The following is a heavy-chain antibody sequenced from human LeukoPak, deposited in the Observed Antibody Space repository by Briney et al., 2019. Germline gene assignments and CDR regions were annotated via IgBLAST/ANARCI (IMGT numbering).Heavy chain of an antibody. V-gene: IGHV3-7*01. J-gene: IGHJ4*02. Sequence: GGSLRLSCTASGFTFSNFWMGWVRQAPGKGLEWVANIKQDETEKFYLGSVKGRFTISRDNSKNTLYLQMNSLRAEDTAVYYCARDNAAYYYDSSGYYDWGQGTLVTVSS. CDR2: IKQDETEK. CDR1: GFTFSNFW. D-gene: IGHD3-22*01. CDR3: ARDNAAYYYDSSGYYD.